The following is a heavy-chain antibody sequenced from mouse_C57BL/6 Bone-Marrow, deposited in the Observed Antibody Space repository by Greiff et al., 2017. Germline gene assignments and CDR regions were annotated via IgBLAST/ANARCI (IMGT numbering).Heavy chain of an antibody. CDR3: ARRAWGGNYPYYAMDY. Sequence: QVTLKVSGPGILQSSQTLSLTCSFSGFSLSTSGMGVSWIRQPSGKGLEWLAHIYWDDDKRYNPSLKSRLTSYKDTSRNQLFLKINRVDTADTATYSCARRAWGGNYPYYAMDYWGQGTSVTVSS. J-gene: IGHJ4*01. V-gene: IGHV8-12*01. D-gene: IGHD2-1*01. CDR1: GFSLSTSGMG. CDR2: IYWDDDK.